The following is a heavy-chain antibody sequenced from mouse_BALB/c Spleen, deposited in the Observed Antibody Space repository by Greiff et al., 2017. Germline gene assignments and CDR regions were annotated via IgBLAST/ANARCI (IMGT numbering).Heavy chain of an antibody. CDR1: GYTFTSYY. Sequence: QVQLQQSGAELVKPGASVKLSCKASGYTFTSYYMYWVKQRPGQGLEWIGEINPSNGGTNFTEKFKSKATLTVDKSSSTAYMQLSSLTSEDSAVDYWTRSDYDYPWFAYWGQGTLVTVSA. V-gene: IGHV1S81*02. D-gene: IGHD2-4*01. CDR3: TRSDYDYPWFAY. CDR2: INPSNGGT. J-gene: IGHJ3*01.